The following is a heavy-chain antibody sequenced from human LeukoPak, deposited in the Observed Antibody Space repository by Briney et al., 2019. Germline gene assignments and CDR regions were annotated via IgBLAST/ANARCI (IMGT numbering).Heavy chain of an antibody. CDR1: GFTFSSYS. CDR2: IWYDGSNK. V-gene: IGHV3-33*08. J-gene: IGHJ4*02. D-gene: IGHD3-22*01. CDR3: AREAGYYDSSGFFPRLDY. Sequence: PGGSLRLSCAASGFTFSSYSMNWVRQAPGKGLEWVAVIWYDGSNKYYADSVKGRFTISRDNSKNTLYLQMNSLRAEDTAVYYCAREAGYYDSSGFFPRLDYWGQGTLVTVSS.